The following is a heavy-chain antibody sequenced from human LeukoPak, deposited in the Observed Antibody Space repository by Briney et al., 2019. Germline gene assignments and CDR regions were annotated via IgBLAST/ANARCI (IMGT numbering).Heavy chain of an antibody. CDR2: IYYSGST. V-gene: IGHV4-59*12. D-gene: IGHD1-26*01. CDR3: ARGGGSYLSGWYFDY. CDR1: GGSISSYY. Sequence: PSETLSLTCTVSGGSISSYYWSWIRQPPGKGLEWIGYIYYSGSTNYNPSLKSRVTISVDTSKNQFSLKLSSVTAADTAVYYCARGGGSYLSGWYFDYWGQGTLVTVSS. J-gene: IGHJ4*02.